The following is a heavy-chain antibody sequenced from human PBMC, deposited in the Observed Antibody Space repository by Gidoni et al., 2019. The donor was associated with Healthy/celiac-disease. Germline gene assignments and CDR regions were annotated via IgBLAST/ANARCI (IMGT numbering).Heavy chain of an antibody. Sequence: QVQLPQWGAGLLMPSETLSLTCAVSGGSFSGYYWSWSRQPPGQGLEWIGELNHSGSTNYNPSLKSRVTISVDTSKNQFSLKLSSVTAADTAVYYCARGLSYYYYYGMDVWGQGTTVTVSS. CDR1: GGSFSGYY. CDR2: LNHSGST. CDR3: ARGLSYYYYYGMDV. J-gene: IGHJ6*02. V-gene: IGHV4-34*01.